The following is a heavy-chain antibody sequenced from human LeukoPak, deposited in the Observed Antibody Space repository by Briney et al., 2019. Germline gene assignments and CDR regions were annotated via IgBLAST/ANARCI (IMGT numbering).Heavy chain of an antibody. Sequence: RGSLRLSCVAPRFTLSDHYLDWVRQAPGKRLEWVGLIRKKSDRYTTEYAASVKGRFTISRDDSTNSVYLQMSSLKSEDTAVYYCADIGGGGSNTRWGEGTVVTVSS. V-gene: IGHV3-72*01. CDR2: IRKKSDRYTT. J-gene: IGHJ1*01. CDR1: RFTLSDHY. D-gene: IGHD2-15*01. CDR3: ADIGGGGSNTR.